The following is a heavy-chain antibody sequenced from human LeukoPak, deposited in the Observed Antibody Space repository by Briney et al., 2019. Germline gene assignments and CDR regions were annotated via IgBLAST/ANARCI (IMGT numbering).Heavy chain of an antibody. CDR3: ARGRTVFDF. D-gene: IGHD1-1*01. V-gene: IGHV4-34*01. J-gene: IGHJ4*02. CDR1: GGPFSDYY. Sequence: SETLSLTCAVYGGPFSDYYWSWIRQTPGKGLEWIGQINHSGSTNYNPSLKSRLTMSVDTSTNYFTLKLTSVTAADTAVYYCARGRTVFDFWGREPWSPSPQ. CDR2: INHSGST.